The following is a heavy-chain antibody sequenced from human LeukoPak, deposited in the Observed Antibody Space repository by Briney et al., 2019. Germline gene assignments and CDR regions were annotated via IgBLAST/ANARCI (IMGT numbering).Heavy chain of an antibody. D-gene: IGHD3-22*01. CDR2: ITGDGNTI. J-gene: IGHJ4*02. CDR1: GFTFLSSE. V-gene: IGHV3-48*03. CDR3: ATGLGYDSNACYTYYLDY. Sequence: GGSLRLSCAASGFTFLSSEMNWVRQAPGKGLEWVSSITGDGNTIYYADSVRGRFTISRDNAQKSLYLQMNRMRAGDTPIYYFATGLGYDSNACYTYYLDYWGQGTLVTVSS.